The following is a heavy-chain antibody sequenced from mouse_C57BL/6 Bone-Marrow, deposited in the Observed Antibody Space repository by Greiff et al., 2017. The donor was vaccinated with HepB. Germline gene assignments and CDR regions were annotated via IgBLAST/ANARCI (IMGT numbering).Heavy chain of an antibody. CDR3: ARRLGRGDY. V-gene: IGHV5-6*02. J-gene: IGHJ2*01. CDR2: ISSGGSYT. CDR1: GFTFSSYG. Sequence: EVMLVESGGDLVKPGGSLKLSCAASGFTFSSYGMSWVRQTPDKRLEWVATISSGGSYTYYPDSVKGRFTISRDNAKTTLYLQMSSLKSEDTARYYCARRLGRGDYWGQGTTLTVSS. D-gene: IGHD4-1*01.